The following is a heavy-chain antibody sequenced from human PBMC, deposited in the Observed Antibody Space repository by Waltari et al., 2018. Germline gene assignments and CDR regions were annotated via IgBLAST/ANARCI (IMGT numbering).Heavy chain of an antibody. CDR1: GFTFTQYT. Sequence: EVQMLESGGGLVEPGESLRLSCTTSGFTFTQYTMSWVRQTPTRGLEWVSYISSRGSATHYADSVRGRFTISRDSAKGSVYLQMNNLRADDAAMYYCARGRYGAGSYSDYDYWGQGTLVTVSS. CDR3: ARGRYGAGSYSDYDY. CDR2: ISSRGSAT. V-gene: IGHV3-48*01. J-gene: IGHJ4*02. D-gene: IGHD3-10*01.